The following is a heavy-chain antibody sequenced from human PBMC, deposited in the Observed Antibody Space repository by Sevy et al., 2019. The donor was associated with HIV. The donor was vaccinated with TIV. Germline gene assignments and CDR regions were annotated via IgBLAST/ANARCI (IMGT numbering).Heavy chain of an antibody. CDR3: ARAEAFGLLKNVFDL. V-gene: IGHV4-30-2*01. Sequence: SETLSLTCEVSGDSMNSATYSWSWIRQPPGGGLEWIGYVYFSGGIYYNPSLGSLVTISVDRSRNDFSLKLTSVTSADTAVYYCARAEAFGLLKNVFDLWGQGTTVTVSS. D-gene: IGHD2-21*01. CDR2: VYFSGGI. CDR1: GDSMNSATYS. J-gene: IGHJ3*01.